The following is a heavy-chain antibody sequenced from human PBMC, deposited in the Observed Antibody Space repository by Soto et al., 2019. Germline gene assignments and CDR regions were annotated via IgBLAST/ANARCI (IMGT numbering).Heavy chain of an antibody. V-gene: IGHV3-66*01. J-gene: IGHJ3*02. Sequence: PSETLSLTCTVSGGSIGSSDYYWGWIRQPPGKGLEWVSVIYSGGSTNYADSVKGRFTISRDNSKNTLYLQMNSLRAEDTAVYYCARAHYGDYVYAFDIWGQGTVVTVSS. CDR2: IYSGGST. CDR3: ARAHYGDYVYAFDI. CDR1: GGSIGSSDYY. D-gene: IGHD4-17*01.